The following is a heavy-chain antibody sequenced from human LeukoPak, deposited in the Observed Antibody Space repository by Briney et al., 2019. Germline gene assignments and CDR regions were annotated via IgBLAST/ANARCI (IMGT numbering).Heavy chain of an antibody. V-gene: IGHV1-18*01. CDR2: ISAYNGNT. CDR1: GYTFTSYG. D-gene: IGHD2-2*02. J-gene: IGHJ4*02. CDR3: ARSYCSSTSCYTVDY. Sequence: ASVKVSCKASGYTFTSYGISWVRQAPGQGLEWMGWISAYNGNTNYAQKLQGRVTMTTDTSTGTAYMELRSLRSDDTAVYYCARSYCSSTSCYTVDYWGQGTLVTVSS.